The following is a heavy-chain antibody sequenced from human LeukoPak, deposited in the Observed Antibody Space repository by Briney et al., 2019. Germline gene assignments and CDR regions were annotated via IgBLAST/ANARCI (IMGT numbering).Heavy chain of an antibody. CDR2: ISCDGSNK. Sequence: GRSLRLSCAASGFTFSSYAMHWVRQAPGKGLEWVAVISCDGSNKYYADSVKGRFTISRDNAKNSLYLQMNSLRAEDTAVYYCARRRLGMYYFDYWGQGTLVTVSS. CDR1: GFTFSSYA. D-gene: IGHD6-25*01. V-gene: IGHV3-30*04. J-gene: IGHJ4*02. CDR3: ARRRLGMYYFDY.